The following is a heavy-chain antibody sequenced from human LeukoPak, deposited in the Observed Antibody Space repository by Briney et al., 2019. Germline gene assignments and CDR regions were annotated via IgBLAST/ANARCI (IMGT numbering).Heavy chain of an antibody. Sequence: GGSLRLSCAASGFTFSSYAMSWVRQAPGKGLEWVSAISGSGGSTYYADSAKGRFTISRDNSKNTLYLQMNSLRAEDTAVYYCATSLGSSWLAPFAYFQHWGQGTLVTVSS. CDR1: GFTFSSYA. J-gene: IGHJ1*01. V-gene: IGHV3-23*01. CDR3: ATSLGSSWLAPFAYFQH. D-gene: IGHD6-13*01. CDR2: ISGSGGST.